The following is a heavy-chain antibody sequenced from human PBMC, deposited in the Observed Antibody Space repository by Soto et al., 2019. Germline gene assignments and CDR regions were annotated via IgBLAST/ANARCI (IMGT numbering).Heavy chain of an antibody. CDR2: INAGNGNT. D-gene: IGHD6-19*01. J-gene: IGHJ6*02. CDR1: GYTFTSYA. Sequence: QVQLVQSGAEVKKPGASVKVSCKASGYTFTSYAMHWVRQAPRQRLEWMGWINAGNGNTKYSQKFQGRVTITRDTSASTAYMELSSLRSEDTAVYYCARDQRSSGWFYYYGMDVWDQGTTVTVSS. CDR3: ARDQRSSGWFYYYGMDV. V-gene: IGHV1-3*01.